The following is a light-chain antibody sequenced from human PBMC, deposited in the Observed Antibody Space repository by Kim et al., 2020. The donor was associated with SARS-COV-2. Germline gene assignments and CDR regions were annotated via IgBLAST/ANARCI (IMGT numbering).Light chain of an antibody. CDR3: QQWNDSPPLT. CDR2: GAS. Sequence: PGDRSPVSCGASVSISSRFLAWCQQRTGQSPRRLIYGASITATGIPDRFSGSGSATDFTLTIRRLEPGDFAVYYCQQWNDSPPLTFGGGTKLEI. V-gene: IGKV3-20*01. CDR1: VSISSRF. J-gene: IGKJ4*01.